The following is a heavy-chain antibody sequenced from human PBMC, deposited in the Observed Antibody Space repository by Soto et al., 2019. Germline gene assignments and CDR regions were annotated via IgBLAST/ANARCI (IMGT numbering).Heavy chain of an antibody. V-gene: IGHV3-30*18. CDR2: ISYDGSNK. CDR3: AKIGLEWLPKLHGMDV. D-gene: IGHD3-3*01. J-gene: IGHJ6*02. Sequence: PGGSLRLSCAASGFTFSSYGMHWVRQAPGKGLEWVAVISYDGSNKYYADSVKGRFTISRDNSKNTLYLQMNSLRAEDTAVHYCAKIGLEWLPKLHGMDVWGQGTTVTVSS. CDR1: GFTFSSYG.